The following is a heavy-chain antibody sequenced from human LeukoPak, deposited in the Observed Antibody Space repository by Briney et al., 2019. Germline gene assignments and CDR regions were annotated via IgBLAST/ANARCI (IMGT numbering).Heavy chain of an antibody. Sequence: GGSLRLSCAASGFTFSSYAMHWVRQAPGKGLEWVAVISYDGSNKYYADSVKGRFTISRDNSKNTLYLQMNSLRAEDTAVYYCARSGPGSGSYFGQGTLVTVSS. CDR1: GFTFSSYA. CDR3: ARSGPGSGSY. D-gene: IGHD1-26*01. V-gene: IGHV3-30*04. CDR2: ISYDGSNK. J-gene: IGHJ4*02.